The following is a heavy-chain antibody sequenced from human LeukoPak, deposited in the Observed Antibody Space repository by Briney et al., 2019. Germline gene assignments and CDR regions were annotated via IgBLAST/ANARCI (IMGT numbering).Heavy chain of an antibody. CDR3: ARGRWSHAFDI. V-gene: IGHV1-69*05. J-gene: IGHJ3*02. CDR1: GYTFTSYG. CDR2: IIPNFGTA. D-gene: IGHD4-23*01. Sequence: SVKVSCKATGYTFTSYGISWVRQAPGQGLEWMGGIIPNFGTANYAQKFQGRVTITTDESTSTAYMELSSLRSEDTAVYYCARGRWSHAFDIWGQGTMVTVSS.